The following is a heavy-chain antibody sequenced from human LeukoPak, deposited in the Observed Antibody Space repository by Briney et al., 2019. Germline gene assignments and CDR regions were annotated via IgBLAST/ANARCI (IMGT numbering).Heavy chain of an antibody. Sequence: SETLSLTCTVSGGSISSSSYYWGWIRQPPGKGLEWIGSIYYSGSTYYNPSLKSRVTISVDTSKNQFSLKLSSVTAADTAVYYCARQGYSSSWYGLGSVDYWGQGTLVTVSS. J-gene: IGHJ4*02. CDR2: IYYSGST. CDR1: GGSISSSSYY. V-gene: IGHV4-39*01. D-gene: IGHD6-13*01. CDR3: ARQGYSSSWYGLGSVDY.